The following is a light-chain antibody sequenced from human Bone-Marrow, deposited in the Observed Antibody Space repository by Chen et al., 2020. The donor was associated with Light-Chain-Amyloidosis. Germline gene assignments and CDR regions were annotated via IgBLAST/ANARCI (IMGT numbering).Light chain of an antibody. Sequence: EIVLTQSPGTLSLSPGEGANLSCRASQTISSNYLTWYQQKFGQSPRLLSYGSSSRATGIPDRCTGSGSVTDFTLTINRLEPEYFAMYYCQQYGNSPLTVGGWTKVEIK. CDR1: QTISSNY. J-gene: IGKJ4*01. CDR3: QQYGNSPLT. CDR2: GSS. V-gene: IGKV3-20*01.